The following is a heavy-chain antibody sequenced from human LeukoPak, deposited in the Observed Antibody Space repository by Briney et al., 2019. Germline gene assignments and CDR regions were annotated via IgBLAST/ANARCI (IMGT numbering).Heavy chain of an antibody. CDR1: GYSFTDYY. J-gene: IGHJ5*02. CDR2: INTKSGRT. Sequence: ASVNVSCKTSGYSFTDYYIHWVRQAPGQGREWMGWINTKSGRTSSARKFQGRVTMTRDPSITTVYMDMAWLTSDDTDIYFCARADFIDAGPYLIGPWGQGTLVTVSS. CDR3: ARADFIDAGPYLIGP. D-gene: IGHD3-3*01. V-gene: IGHV1-2*02.